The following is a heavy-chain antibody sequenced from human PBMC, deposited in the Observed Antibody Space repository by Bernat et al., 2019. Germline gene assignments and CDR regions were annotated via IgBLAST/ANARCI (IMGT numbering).Heavy chain of an antibody. J-gene: IGHJ2*01. CDR1: GFTFSSYA. Sequence: EVQLVESGGGLVQPGGSLRLSCAASGFTFSSYAMSWVRQAPGKGLEWVSGISGSGGSTYYADSVKGRLTISRDNSKNTLYLQMNSLRAEDTAVYYCAKGYCSGGSCYWYFDLWDRGTLVTVSS. V-gene: IGHV3-23*04. D-gene: IGHD2-15*01. CDR2: ISGSGGST. CDR3: AKGYCSGGSCYWYFDL.